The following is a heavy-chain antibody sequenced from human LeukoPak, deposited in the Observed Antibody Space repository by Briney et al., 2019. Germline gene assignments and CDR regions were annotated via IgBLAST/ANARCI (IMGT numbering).Heavy chain of an antibody. D-gene: IGHD2-2*01. CDR1: GDSISSGSYY. CDR3: ARVVPGYCSSTSCYDVGAFDI. J-gene: IGHJ3*02. V-gene: IGHV4-61*02. Sequence: SQTLSLTCTVSGDSISSGSYYWSWIRQPAGKGLEWIGRIYTSGSTNYNPSLKSRVNISVDTSKNQFSLKLSSVTAADTAVYYCARVVPGYCSSTSCYDVGAFDIWGQGTMVTVSS. CDR2: IYTSGST.